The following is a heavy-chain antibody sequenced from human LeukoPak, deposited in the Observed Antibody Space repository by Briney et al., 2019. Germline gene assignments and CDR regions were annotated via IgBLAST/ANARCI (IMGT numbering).Heavy chain of an antibody. Sequence: SGGSLRLSCAASGFTFSSYAMSWVGQAPGKGLEWVSAISGSGGSTYYADSVKGRFTISRDNSKNTLYLQMNSLRAEDTAVYYCAKDGGQVVPAADDYWGQGTLVTVSS. CDR3: AKDGGQVVPAADDY. D-gene: IGHD2-2*01. CDR2: ISGSGGST. J-gene: IGHJ4*02. V-gene: IGHV3-23*01. CDR1: GFTFSSYA.